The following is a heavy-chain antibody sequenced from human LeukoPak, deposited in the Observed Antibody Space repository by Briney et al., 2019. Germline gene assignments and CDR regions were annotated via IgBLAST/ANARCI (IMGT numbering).Heavy chain of an antibody. Sequence: PGGSLRLSCAASGFTVSSNYMSWVRQAPGKGLEWVSYISSSSSTIYYADSVKGRFTISRDNAKNSLYLQMNSLRAEDTAVYYCARDLGSPWGQGTLVTVSS. J-gene: IGHJ5*02. V-gene: IGHV3-48*01. CDR1: GFTVSSNY. CDR3: ARDLGSP. CDR2: ISSSSSTI. D-gene: IGHD1-26*01.